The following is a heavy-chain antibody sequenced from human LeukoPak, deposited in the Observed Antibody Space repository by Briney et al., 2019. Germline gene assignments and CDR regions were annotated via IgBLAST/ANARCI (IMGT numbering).Heavy chain of an antibody. CDR3: ARSGLTIFGVVTPFDP. CDR1: GGSISSSSYY. D-gene: IGHD3-3*01. Sequence: SETLSLTCTVSGGSISSSSYYWGWIRQPPGKGLEWIGSIYYSGSTYYNPSLKSRVTISVDTSKNQFSLKLSSVTAVDTAVYYCARSGLTIFGVVTPFDPWGQGTLVTVSS. J-gene: IGHJ5*02. CDR2: IYYSGST. V-gene: IGHV4-39*07.